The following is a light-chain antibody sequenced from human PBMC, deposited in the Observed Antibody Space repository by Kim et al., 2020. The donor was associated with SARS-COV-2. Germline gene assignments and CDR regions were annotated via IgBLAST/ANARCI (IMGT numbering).Light chain of an antibody. Sequence: QSITIACTGTSSAVGGYNYVSWYQQHPGKAPKLIIYDVSSRPSGISDRFSGSKSGNTASLTISGLQVEDEADYYCNSYTSSTTLFVFGTGTKVTVL. CDR1: SSAVGGYNY. V-gene: IGLV2-14*03. J-gene: IGLJ1*01. CDR2: DVS. CDR3: NSYTSSTTLFV.